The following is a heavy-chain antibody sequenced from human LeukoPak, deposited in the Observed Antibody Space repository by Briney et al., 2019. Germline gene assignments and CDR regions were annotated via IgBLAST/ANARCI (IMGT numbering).Heavy chain of an antibody. D-gene: IGHD2-15*01. Sequence: SETLSLTCTVSGGSISSSSYYWGWIRQPPGKGLEWIGSIYYSGSTYYNPSLKSRVTIPVDTSKNQFSLKLSSVTAADTAVYYCARAGCSGGSCYPVYYYGMDVWGQGTTVTVSS. CDR2: IYYSGST. CDR3: ARAGCSGGSCYPVYYYGMDV. CDR1: GGSISSSSYY. J-gene: IGHJ6*02. V-gene: IGHV4-39*07.